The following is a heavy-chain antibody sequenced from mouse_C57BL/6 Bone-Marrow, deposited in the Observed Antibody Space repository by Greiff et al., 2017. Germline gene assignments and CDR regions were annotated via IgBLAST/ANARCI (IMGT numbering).Heavy chain of an antibody. CDR1: GYTFTDYY. J-gene: IGHJ4*01. CDR3: ARYYYGSSYYAMDY. D-gene: IGHD1-1*01. Sequence: EVQLVESGPELVKPGASVKISCKASGYTFTDYYMNWVKQSHGKSLEWIGDINPNNGGTSYNQKFKGKATLTVDKSSSTAYMELRSLTSEDSAVYYCARYYYGSSYYAMDYWGQGTSVTVSS. CDR2: INPNNGGT. V-gene: IGHV1-26*01.